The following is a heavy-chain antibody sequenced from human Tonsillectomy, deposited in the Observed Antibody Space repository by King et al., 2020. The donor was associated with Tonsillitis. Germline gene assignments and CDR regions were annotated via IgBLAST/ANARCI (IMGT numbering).Heavy chain of an antibody. J-gene: IGHJ4*02. D-gene: IGHD5-18*01. Sequence: LQESGPGLVKPSETLSLTCIVSGGSISNSSYYWGWIRQPPGKGLERIGSIYYGGSAYYNPSLKSRVSMTVDTSKNQFSLKLTSVTAADTAVYYCARHDVSIHLWSTTADYWGQGTLVTVSS. V-gene: IGHV4-39*01. CDR3: ARHDVSIHLWSTTADY. CDR2: IYYGGSA. CDR1: GGSISNSSYY.